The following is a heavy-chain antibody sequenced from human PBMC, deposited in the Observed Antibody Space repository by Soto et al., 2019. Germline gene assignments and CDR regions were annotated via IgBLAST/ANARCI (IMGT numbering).Heavy chain of an antibody. CDR1: GFTFSSYS. Sequence: VQLVESGGGLVKPGGSLRLSCAASGFTFSSYSMNWVRQAPGKGLEWVSSISSSSSYIYYAASVKGRFTIPRDNAKNSLYVQINSLRAEDTAVYYWAREGYNWSYKGGYWGQGTLVTVSS. D-gene: IGHD1-7*01. J-gene: IGHJ4*02. V-gene: IGHV3-21*01. CDR2: ISSSSSYI. CDR3: AREGYNWSYKGGY.